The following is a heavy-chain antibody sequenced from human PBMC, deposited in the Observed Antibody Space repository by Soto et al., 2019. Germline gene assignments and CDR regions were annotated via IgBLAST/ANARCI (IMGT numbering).Heavy chain of an antibody. CDR2: IYYSGST. CDR1: GGSISSYY. J-gene: IGHJ6*02. D-gene: IGHD3-3*01. V-gene: IGHV4-59*01. Sequence: SETLSLTCTVSGGSISSYYWSWIRQPPGKGLEWIGYIYYSGSTNYNPSLKSRVTMSVDTSKNQFSLKLSSVTAADTAVYYCARGGEPERITIFGVDPYYYGMDVWGQGTTVTVSS. CDR3: ARGGEPERITIFGVDPYYYGMDV.